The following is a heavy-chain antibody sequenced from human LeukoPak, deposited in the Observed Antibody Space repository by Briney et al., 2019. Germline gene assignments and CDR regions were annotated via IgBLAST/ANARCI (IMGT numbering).Heavy chain of an antibody. CDR1: DASISGYY. CDR2: IHFSGST. CDR3: ARDLGGIYFDY. V-gene: IGHV4-59*01. D-gene: IGHD1-26*01. J-gene: IGHJ4*02. Sequence: SETLSLTCTVSDASISGYYWSWIRQPPGKGLEWIGSIHFSGSTNYNPSLRSRVTISVDTSKNQLSLKLSSVTTADTAVYYCARDLGGIYFDYWGQGTTVTVSS.